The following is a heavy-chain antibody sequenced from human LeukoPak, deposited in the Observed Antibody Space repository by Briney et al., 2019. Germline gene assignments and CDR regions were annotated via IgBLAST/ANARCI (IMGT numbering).Heavy chain of an antibody. J-gene: IGHJ6*02. CDR2: MNPNSGNT. D-gene: IGHD6-19*01. V-gene: IGHV1-8*01. Sequence: ASVKVSRKASGYTFTSYDINWVRQATGQGLEWMGWMNPNSGNTGYAQKFQGRVTMTRNTSISTAYMELSSLRSEDTAVYYCARGDFIAVAGTDYYYGMDVWGQGTTVTVSS. CDR1: GYTFTSYD. CDR3: ARGDFIAVAGTDYYYGMDV.